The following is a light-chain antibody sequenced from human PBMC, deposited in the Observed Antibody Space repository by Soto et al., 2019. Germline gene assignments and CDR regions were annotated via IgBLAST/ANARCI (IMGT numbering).Light chain of an antibody. CDR1: SGHRNYA. V-gene: IGLV4-69*01. CDR2: VNSDGSH. CDR3: QTWGTGIVV. Sequence: QPVLTQSPSASASLGTSVKLTCTLSSGHRNYAIAWHQQQPEKGPRFLMKVNSDGSHSKGDGIPDRFSGSSSGAERYLTISSLQSEDEADYHCQTWGTGIVVFGGGTKVTVL. J-gene: IGLJ2*01.